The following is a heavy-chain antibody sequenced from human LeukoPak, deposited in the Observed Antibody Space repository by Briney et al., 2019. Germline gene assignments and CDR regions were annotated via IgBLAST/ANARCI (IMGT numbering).Heavy chain of an antibody. CDR3: AREGMYNWKVLDP. CDR2: IIPIFGTA. V-gene: IGHV1-69*13. D-gene: IGHD1-1*01. Sequence: ASVKVSCKASGGTFSSYAISWVRQAPGQGLEWMGGIIPIFGTANYAQKFQGRVTITADESTSTAYMELRSLRSDDTAVYYCAREGMYNWKVLDPWGQGTLVTVSS. J-gene: IGHJ5*02. CDR1: GGTFSSYA.